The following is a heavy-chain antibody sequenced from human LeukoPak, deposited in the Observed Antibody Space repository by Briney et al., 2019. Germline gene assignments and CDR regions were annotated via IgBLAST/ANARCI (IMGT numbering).Heavy chain of an antibody. Sequence: PGGSLRLSCAASGFTFSSYSMNWVRQAPGKGLEWVSSISSSSSYIYYADSVKGRFTISRDNAKNSLYLQMNSLRAEDTAVYYCARGSSSWYEADAFDIWGQGTMVTVSS. J-gene: IGHJ3*02. CDR1: GFTFSSYS. D-gene: IGHD6-13*01. CDR3: ARGSSSWYEADAFDI. CDR2: ISSSSSYI. V-gene: IGHV3-21*01.